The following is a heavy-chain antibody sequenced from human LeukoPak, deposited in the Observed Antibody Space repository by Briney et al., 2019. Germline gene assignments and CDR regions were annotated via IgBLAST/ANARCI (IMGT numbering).Heavy chain of an antibody. CDR3: AGITEDWENNY. CDR1: GYTLTDYY. V-gene: IGHV1-2*02. J-gene: IGHJ4*02. D-gene: IGHD1-14*01. CDR2: INPSSGGS. Sequence: ASVTVSRKSSGYTLTDYYIHWVRQAPGQGLEWMGWINPSSGGSNYAQKFQGRVTMASDTSISTAYMELSSLRSDDTAVYYCAGITEDWENNYWGQGTLVTVSS.